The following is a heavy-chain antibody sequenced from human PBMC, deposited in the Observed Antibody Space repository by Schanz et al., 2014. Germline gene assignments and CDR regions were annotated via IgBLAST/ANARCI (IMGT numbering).Heavy chain of an antibody. CDR2: IIPILGIA. V-gene: IGHV1-69*04. CDR1: GGTFSDYY. J-gene: IGHJ5*02. Sequence: VQLEQSGAEVKKPGSSVKVSCKASGGTFSDYYIHWVRQAPGQGLEWMGRIIPILGIANYAQKLQGRVTITADNSTFTDYMDVSSLRSEDTAVYYCARDRRRYCSTASCLHDNWFDPWGQGTLVIVSS. D-gene: IGHD2-2*01. CDR3: ARDRRRYCSTASCLHDNWFDP.